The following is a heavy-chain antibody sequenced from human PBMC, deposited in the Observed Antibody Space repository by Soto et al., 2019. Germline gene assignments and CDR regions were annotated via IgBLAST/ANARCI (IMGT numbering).Heavy chain of an antibody. CDR2: IGTPGDK. CDR1: GFTFSSYD. J-gene: IGHJ6*02. Sequence: GGALRLSFAASGFTFSSYDMHWVLQATGKGMEWVSAIGTPGDKYYTGSVKGRLTISRENAKNSSYLKTNSMRAEDTAVYYCARGRGDGYYGMDVWGQGTTVTVSS. V-gene: IGHV3-13*01. D-gene: IGHD3-10*01. CDR3: ARGRGDGYYGMDV.